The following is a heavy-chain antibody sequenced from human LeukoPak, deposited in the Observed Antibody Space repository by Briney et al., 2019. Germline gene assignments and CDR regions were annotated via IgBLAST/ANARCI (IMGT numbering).Heavy chain of an antibody. CDR1: GFTFNSYG. CDR3: AKDYEAYCGGDCYSFFDY. J-gene: IGHJ4*02. Sequence: PGGSPRLSCAASGFTFNSYGMHWVRQAPGKGLEWGAVISYDGSKKYYADSVKGRFTISRDNSKNTVNLQMNSLRPEDTALYYCAKDYEAYCGGDCYSFFDYWGQGTLVTVSS. V-gene: IGHV3-30*18. CDR2: ISYDGSKK. D-gene: IGHD2-21*02.